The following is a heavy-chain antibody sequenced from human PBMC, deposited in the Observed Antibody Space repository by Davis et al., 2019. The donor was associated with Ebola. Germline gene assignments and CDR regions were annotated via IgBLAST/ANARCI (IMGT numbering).Heavy chain of an antibody. Sequence: GGSLRLSCAASGFTFDDYAMHWVRQAPGKGLEWVSGISWNSGSIGYADSVKGRFTISRDNAKNSLYLQMNSLRAEDMALYYCAKGANWKLSGIDYWGQGTLVTVSS. J-gene: IGHJ4*02. CDR1: GFTFDDYA. V-gene: IGHV3-9*03. CDR2: ISWNSGSI. D-gene: IGHD1-20*01. CDR3: AKGANWKLSGIDY.